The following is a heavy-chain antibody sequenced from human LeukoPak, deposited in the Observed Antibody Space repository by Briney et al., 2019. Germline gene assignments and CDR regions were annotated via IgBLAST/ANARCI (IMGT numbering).Heavy chain of an antibody. V-gene: IGHV1-2*02. J-gene: IGHJ4*02. Sequence: ASVKVSCKASGYTFTEYYMRWVRQAPGQGLEWMGWINPNRGATKYAQKFQGRVTMTRDTSISTLYMELSRLRSDDTAVYYCARVRAYSSGWNFDYWGQGTLVTVSS. CDR1: GYTFTEYY. D-gene: IGHD6-19*01. CDR2: INPNRGAT. CDR3: ARVRAYSSGWNFDY.